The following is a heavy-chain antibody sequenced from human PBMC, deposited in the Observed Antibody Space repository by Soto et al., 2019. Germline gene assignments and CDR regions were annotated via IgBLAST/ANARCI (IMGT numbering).Heavy chain of an antibody. V-gene: IGHV3-21*01. D-gene: IGHD1-26*01. CDR3: ARDPSIVGADGEEYYYYYGMDV. CDR1: GFTFSSYT. J-gene: IGHJ6*02. Sequence: GGSLRLSCAASGFTFSSYTMSWVRQAPGKRLEWVSAITSSGDYTTHADSVKGRFTISRDNAKNSLYLQMNSLRAEDTAVYYCARDPSIVGADGEEYYYYYGMDVWGQGTMVTVSS. CDR2: ITSSGDYT.